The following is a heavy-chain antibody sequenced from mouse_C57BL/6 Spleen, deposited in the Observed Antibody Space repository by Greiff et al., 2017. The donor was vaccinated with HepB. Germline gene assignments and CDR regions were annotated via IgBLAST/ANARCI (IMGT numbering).Heavy chain of an antibody. J-gene: IGHJ2*01. D-gene: IGHD1-1*01. Sequence: EVQLQQSGPELVKPGASVKISCKASGYTFTDYYMNWVKQSHGKSLEWIGDINPNNGGTSYNQKFKGKATLTVDKSSSTAYMELRSLTSEDSAVYYCALGYYGSPLGWWGQGTTLTVSS. V-gene: IGHV1-26*01. CDR1: GYTFTDYY. CDR3: ALGYYGSPLGW. CDR2: INPNNGGT.